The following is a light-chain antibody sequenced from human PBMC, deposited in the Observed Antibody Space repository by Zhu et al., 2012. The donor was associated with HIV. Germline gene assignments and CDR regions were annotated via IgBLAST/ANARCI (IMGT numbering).Light chain of an antibody. J-gene: IGKJ4*01. CDR2: GAS. CDR3: QQYGSSPT. Sequence: EIMMTQSPATLSVSPGERATLSCRASQSVSSNYLAWYQQKPGQAPRLLIYGASSRATGIPDRFSGSGFGTDFTLTISRLEPEDFAVYYCQQYGSSPTFGGGTKVEIK. V-gene: IGKV3-20*01. CDR1: QSVSSNY.